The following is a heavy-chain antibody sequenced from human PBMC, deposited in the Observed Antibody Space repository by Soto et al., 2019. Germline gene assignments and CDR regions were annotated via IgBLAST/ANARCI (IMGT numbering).Heavy chain of an antibody. D-gene: IGHD3-22*01. J-gene: IGHJ3*01. CDR1: GYSISSGCY. V-gene: IGHV4-38-2*01. CDR3: ARDRSRDYYYDRFDV. Sequence: SETLSLTCAVSGYSISSGCYWGWIRQAPGKGLEWVATMSHSGSASYNPSPKGRVTMSVDTSKHHLSLNLTSVSAADTSVYYCARDRSRDYYYDRFDVGRQGTKVT. CDR2: MSHSGSA.